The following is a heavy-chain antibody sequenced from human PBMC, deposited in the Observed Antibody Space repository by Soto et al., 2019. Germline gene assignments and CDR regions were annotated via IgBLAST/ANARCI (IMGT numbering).Heavy chain of an antibody. CDR1: GGSISSNNYY. CDR2: IYYSGSA. D-gene: IGHD1-20*01. Sequence: QLQLQESGPGLVKPSETLSLTCTVSGGSISSNNYYWGWIRQPPGKGLEWIGSIYYSGSAYYNPSLKSRVTISVDTSKNQFSLKLSSVTAADTAVYYCAGSPYNWNFDGAFDLWGRGTMVIGSS. V-gene: IGHV4-39*01. J-gene: IGHJ3*01. CDR3: AGSPYNWNFDGAFDL.